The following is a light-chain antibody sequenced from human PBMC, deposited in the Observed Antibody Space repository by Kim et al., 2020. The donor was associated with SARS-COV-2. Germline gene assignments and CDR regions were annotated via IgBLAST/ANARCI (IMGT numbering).Light chain of an antibody. CDR1: SLKNYY. CDR3: TSRDSSGDHVV. V-gene: IGLV3-19*01. CDR2: GKS. J-gene: IGLJ2*01. Sequence: AVEQTVRLTCQGDSLKNYYATWYQQRPGQAPPLVLYGKSNRPSGIPDRFSGSASGNTASLTITGAQAEDEADYYCTSRDSSGDHVVFGGGTKVTVL.